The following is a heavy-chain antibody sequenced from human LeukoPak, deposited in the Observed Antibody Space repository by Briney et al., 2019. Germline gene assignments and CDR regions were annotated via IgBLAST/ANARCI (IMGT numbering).Heavy chain of an antibody. J-gene: IGHJ4*02. V-gene: IGHV1-69*05. CDR3: ARERDSGSLGFDY. CDR2: IIPIFGTA. Sequence: SVKVPCKASGGTFSSYAISWVRQAPGQGLEWMGGIIPIFGTANYAQKFQGRVTITTDESTSTAYMELSSLRSEDTAVYYCARERDSGSLGFDYWGQGTLVTVSS. CDR1: GGTFSSYA. D-gene: IGHD1-26*01.